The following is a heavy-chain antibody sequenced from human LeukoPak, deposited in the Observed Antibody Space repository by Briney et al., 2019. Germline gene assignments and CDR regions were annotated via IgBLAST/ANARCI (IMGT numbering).Heavy chain of an antibody. V-gene: IGHV1-2*02. D-gene: IGHD6-13*01. CDR1: GYTFTGYF. CDR3: ARVWGSWYLRLGS. J-gene: IGHJ4*02. CDR2: INPNTGGT. Sequence: ASVKVSCKAAGYTFTGYFMYWVRQAPGQGLEWMGWINPNTGGTDYAQKFQGRVTMTRDTSISTVYMELSSLRSDDTAMYYCARVWGSWYLRLGSWGQGTLVTVSS.